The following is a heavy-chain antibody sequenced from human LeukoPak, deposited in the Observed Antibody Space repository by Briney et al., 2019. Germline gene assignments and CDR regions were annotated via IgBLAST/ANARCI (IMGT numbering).Heavy chain of an antibody. J-gene: IGHJ6*03. D-gene: IGHD3-9*01. CDR2: IYTSGST. Sequence: PSETLSLTCTVSGGSISSYYWSWIRQPAGKGLEWIGRIYTSGSTNYNPSLKSRVTMSVDTSKNQFSLKLSSVTAADTAVYYCASTRGELTGYSGSTFYYSYMDVWGKGTTVTISS. V-gene: IGHV4-4*07. CDR1: GGSISSYY. CDR3: ASTRGELTGYSGSTFYYSYMDV.